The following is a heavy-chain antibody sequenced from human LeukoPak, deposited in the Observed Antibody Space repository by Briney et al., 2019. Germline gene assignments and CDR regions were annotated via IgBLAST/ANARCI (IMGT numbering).Heavy chain of an antibody. J-gene: IGHJ2*01. CDR1: GFTFSIYG. D-gene: IGHD3-22*01. Sequence: GGSLRLSCAASGFTFSIYGMSWVRQAPGRGLEWVSAMSGSGGSTYYADSVKGRFTISRDDSKNTLYLQMNSLRAEDTAVYYCAKDGYYDSSAYYYVRYFDLWGRGTLVTVSS. CDR2: MSGSGGST. CDR3: AKDGYYDSSAYYYVRYFDL. V-gene: IGHV3-23*01.